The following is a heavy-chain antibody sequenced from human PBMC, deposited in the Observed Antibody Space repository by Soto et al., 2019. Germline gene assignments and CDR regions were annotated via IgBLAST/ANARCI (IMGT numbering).Heavy chain of an antibody. V-gene: IGHV4-4*07. D-gene: IGHD6-13*01. Sequence: PSETLSLTWTLSGASLNSYRWSWLWQPAGKGLEWIGHIYSSGSANYNPSLKSRGTMSFDTSTKQFSLRLMYFTAAEASALYCGRDQGGAAAGITWFDPWGQGSLVTVSS. CDR2: IYSSGSA. CDR3: GRDQGGAAAGITWFDP. J-gene: IGHJ5*02. CDR1: GASLNSYR.